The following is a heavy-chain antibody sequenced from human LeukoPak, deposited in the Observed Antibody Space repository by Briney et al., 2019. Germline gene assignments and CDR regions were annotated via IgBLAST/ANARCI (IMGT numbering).Heavy chain of an antibody. CDR2: IRYDGSNK. V-gene: IGHV3-30*02. CDR3: AKEAQVLKGYFQH. D-gene: IGHD2-8*01. Sequence: PGGSLRLSYAASGFTFSSYGMHWVRQAPGKGLEWVAFIRYDGSNKYYADSVKGRFTISRDNSKNTLYLQMNSLRAEDTAVYYCAKEAQVLKGYFQHWGQGTLVTVSS. J-gene: IGHJ1*01. CDR1: GFTFSSYG.